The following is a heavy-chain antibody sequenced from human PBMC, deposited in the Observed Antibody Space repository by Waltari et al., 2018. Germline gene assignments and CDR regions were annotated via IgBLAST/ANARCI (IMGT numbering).Heavy chain of an antibody. D-gene: IGHD1-7*01. V-gene: IGHV1-69-2*01. Sequence: EVHLVQSGAAVKQPGATVKISCKASGYTFTDSYMHWVQQAPGKGLEWVGRIDPEDGETKYAEKFQGRVTITADTSIDTAYMELSSLRSEDTAIFYCARTTTIKSLDYWGQGTLVTVSS. CDR3: ARTTTIKSLDY. CDR1: GYTFTDSY. J-gene: IGHJ4*02. CDR2: IDPEDGET.